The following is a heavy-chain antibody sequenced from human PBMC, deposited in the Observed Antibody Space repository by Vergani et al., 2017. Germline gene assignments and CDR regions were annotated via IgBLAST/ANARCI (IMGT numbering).Heavy chain of an antibody. CDR3: ARARFLEWLFIDY. V-gene: IGHV1-2*02. J-gene: IGHJ4*02. CDR1: GYTFTGYY. CDR2: INPNSGGT. D-gene: IGHD3-3*01. Sequence: QVQLVQSGAEVKKPGASVKVSCKASGYTFTGYYMHWVRQAPGQGLEWMGWINPNSGGTNYAQKLQGRVTMTTDTSTSTAYMELRSLRSDDTAVYYCARARFLEWLFIDYWGQGTLVTVSS.